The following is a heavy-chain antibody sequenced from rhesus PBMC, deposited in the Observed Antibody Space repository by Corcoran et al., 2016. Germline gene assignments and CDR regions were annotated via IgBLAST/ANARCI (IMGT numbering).Heavy chain of an antibody. D-gene: IGHD2-27*01. CDR2: FSGSGGST. CDR1: GRSISSNC. CDR3: ASVVFEN. V-gene: IGHV4-173*01. J-gene: IGHJ4*01. Sequence: QLQLQESGPGLVKPSETLSLPCAVSGRSISSNCCSWIRQPPGKGVEWIGVFSGSGGSTSYNPSLKRRVTISTDTSKNQFSLKLSSVTAADTAVYYCASVVFENWGQGVLVTVSS.